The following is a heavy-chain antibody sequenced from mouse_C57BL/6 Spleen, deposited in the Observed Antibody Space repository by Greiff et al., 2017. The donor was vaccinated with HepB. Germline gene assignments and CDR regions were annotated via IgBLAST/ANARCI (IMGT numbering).Heavy chain of an antibody. CDR3: AREGFNPWAY. CDR1: GYSITSGYY. Sequence: VQLKESGPGLVKPSQSLSLTCSVTGYSITSGYYWNWIRQFPGNKLEWMGYISYDGSNNYNPSLKNRISITRDTSKNQFFLKLNSVTTEDTATYYCAREGFNPWAYWGQGTLVTVSA. V-gene: IGHV3-6*01. CDR2: ISYDGSN. J-gene: IGHJ3*01.